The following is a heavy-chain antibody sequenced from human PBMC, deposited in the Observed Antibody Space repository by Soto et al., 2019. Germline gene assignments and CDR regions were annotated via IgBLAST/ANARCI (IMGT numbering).Heavy chain of an antibody. CDR3: SRAGVGAGSFDI. D-gene: IGHD1-26*01. V-gene: IGHV3-74*01. J-gene: IGHJ3*02. CDR1: ELTFSNNW. CDR2: VNSDGSNT. Sequence: PGGSLRLSCAAPELTFSNNWMPWVRQSPAKGLVWVSRVNSDGSNTLYADSVKGRFTISRDNAKNTLYLQMNSLRAEDTAVYYCSRAGVGAGSFDIWGQGTMVTVSS.